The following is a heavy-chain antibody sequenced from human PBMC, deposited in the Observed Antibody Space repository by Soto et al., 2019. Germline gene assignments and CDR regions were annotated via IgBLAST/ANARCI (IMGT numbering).Heavy chain of an antibody. CDR3: AKDDGCSGGSCYPTYFDY. CDR1: GFTFSSYA. Sequence: EVQLLESGGGLVQPGGSLRLSCAASGFTFSSYAMSWVRQAPGKGLEWVSAISGSGGSTYYADFVKGRFTISRDNSKNTLYLQMNSLRAEDTAVYYCAKDDGCSGGSCYPTYFDYWGQGTLVTVSS. V-gene: IGHV3-23*01. CDR2: ISGSGGST. J-gene: IGHJ4*02. D-gene: IGHD2-15*01.